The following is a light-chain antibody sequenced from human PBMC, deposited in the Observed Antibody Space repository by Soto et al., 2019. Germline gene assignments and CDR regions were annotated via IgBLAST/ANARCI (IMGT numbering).Light chain of an antibody. J-gene: IGLJ2*01. CDR1: SSSIGSNT. Sequence: QSVQTQPPSASGTPGQRVIISCSGSSSSIGSNTANWYRQHPGTAPTVLIYTDDQRPSGVPARFSGSRSGTSASLAISGLQSEDEADYYCAAWDDSLNSVIFGGGTKETVL. CDR3: AAWDDSLNSVI. V-gene: IGLV1-44*01. CDR2: TDD.